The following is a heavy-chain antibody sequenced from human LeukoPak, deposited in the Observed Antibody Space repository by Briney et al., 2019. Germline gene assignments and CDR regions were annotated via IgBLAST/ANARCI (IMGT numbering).Heavy chain of an antibody. CDR2: IYYSGST. J-gene: IGHJ4*02. V-gene: IGHV4-59*11. CDR3: ARLSIAALSSPDY. Sequence: PSETLPLTCTVSGDSISSHYWSWIRQPPGKGLEWIGYIYYSGSTNYNPSLKSRVTMSVDTSKNQFSLKLRSVTAADTAVYSCARLSIAALSSPDYWGQGTLVTVSS. D-gene: IGHD6-6*01. CDR1: GDSISSHY.